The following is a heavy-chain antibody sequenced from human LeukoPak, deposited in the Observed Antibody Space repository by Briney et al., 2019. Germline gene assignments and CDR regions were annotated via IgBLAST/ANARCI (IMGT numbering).Heavy chain of an antibody. V-gene: IGHV4-34*01. Sequence: SETLSLTCAVYGGSFSGYYWSWIRQPPGKGLEWIGEINHSGSTNYNPSLKSRVTISVDTSKNQFSLKLSSVTAADTAVYYCAGIATGFNWFDPWGQGILVTVSS. CDR1: GGSFSGYY. J-gene: IGHJ5*02. CDR2: INHSGST. CDR3: AGIATGFNWFDP. D-gene: IGHD6-13*01.